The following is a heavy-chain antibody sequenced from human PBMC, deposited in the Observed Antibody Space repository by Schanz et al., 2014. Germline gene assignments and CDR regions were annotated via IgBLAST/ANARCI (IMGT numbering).Heavy chain of an antibody. D-gene: IGHD5-18*01. CDR1: GYTLTNFD. Sequence: QVQLVQSGAEVKKPGASVKVSCKASGYTLTNFDINWVRQAPGQGLEWMGWMNPNSGTTGYAQKFQGRVTMTRNTSTSTAYMELRGLRSDDTAVYYCARDRVYSYGLPADYWGQGTLVTVSS. J-gene: IGHJ4*02. V-gene: IGHV1-8*01. CDR2: MNPNSGTT. CDR3: ARDRVYSYGLPADY.